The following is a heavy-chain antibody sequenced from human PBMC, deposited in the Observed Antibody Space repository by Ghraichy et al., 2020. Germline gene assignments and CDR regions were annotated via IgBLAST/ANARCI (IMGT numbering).Heavy chain of an antibody. D-gene: IGHD4-23*01. CDR1: GFTFSSYS. CDR2: ISSSSSYI. V-gene: IGHV3-21*01. Sequence: LSLTCAASGFTFSSYSMNWVRQAPGKGLEWVSSISSSSSYIYYADSVKGRFTISRDNAKNSLYLQMNSLRAEDTAVYYCARERVVGATVVTPGSAFDIWGQGTMVTVSS. CDR3: ARERVVGATVVTPGSAFDI. J-gene: IGHJ3*02.